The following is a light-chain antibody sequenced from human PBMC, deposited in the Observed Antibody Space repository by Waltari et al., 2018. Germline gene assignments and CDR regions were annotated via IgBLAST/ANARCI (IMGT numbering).Light chain of an antibody. CDR1: QTITGL. CDR3: QQYHTYYS. Sequence: DIQMTQSPSTLSASVGDRVTITCRASQTITGLLAWYQQKPGQAPKLLIYKASNLESGVPSRFSGTGSGTEFTLTISSLQPADFATYSCQQYHTYYSFGQGTKLELK. J-gene: IGKJ2*03. V-gene: IGKV1-5*03. CDR2: KAS.